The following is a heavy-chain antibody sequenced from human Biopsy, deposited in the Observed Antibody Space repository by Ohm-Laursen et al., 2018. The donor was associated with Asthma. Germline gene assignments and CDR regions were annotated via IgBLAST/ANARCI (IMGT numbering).Heavy chain of an antibody. Sequence: GTLSLTCIVSGGSISSDYWSWLRQSPGKGLEWIGYIHNSGNTNYNPSLKSRVTISLDTSKNHFSLRLSFVTAADTAVYFCARGQGRGIQLWSLDPWGQGILVTVSS. V-gene: IGHV4-59*01. J-gene: IGHJ5*02. D-gene: IGHD5-18*01. CDR1: GGSISSDY. CDR2: IHNSGNT. CDR3: ARGQGRGIQLWSLDP.